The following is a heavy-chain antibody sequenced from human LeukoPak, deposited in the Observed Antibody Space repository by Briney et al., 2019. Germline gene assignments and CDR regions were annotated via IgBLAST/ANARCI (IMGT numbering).Heavy chain of an antibody. CDR2: IWYDGSNK. CDR3: AKAPVETAMAQDY. CDR1: GFTFSSYG. D-gene: IGHD5-18*01. V-gene: IGHV3-33*06. J-gene: IGHJ4*02. Sequence: PGGSLRLSCAASGFTFSSYGMHWVRQAPGKGLEGVAVIWYDGSNKYYADSVKGRFTISRDNSKNTLYLQMNSLRAEDTAVYYCAKAPVETAMAQDYWGQGTLVTVSS.